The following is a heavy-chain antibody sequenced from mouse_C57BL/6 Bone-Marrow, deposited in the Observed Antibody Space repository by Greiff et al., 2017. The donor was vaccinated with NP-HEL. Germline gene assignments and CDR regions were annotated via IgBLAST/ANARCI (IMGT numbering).Heavy chain of an antibody. CDR1: GYTFTDYE. J-gene: IGHJ1*03. Sequence: QVQLQQSGAELVRPGASVTLSCKASGYTFTDYEMHWVKQTPVHGLEWIGAIDPETGGTAYNQKFKGKAILTADKSSSTAYMELRSLTSEDSAVYYCTRWGGARYFDVWGTGTTVTVSS. CDR2: IDPETGGT. V-gene: IGHV1-15*01. CDR3: TRWGGARYFDV.